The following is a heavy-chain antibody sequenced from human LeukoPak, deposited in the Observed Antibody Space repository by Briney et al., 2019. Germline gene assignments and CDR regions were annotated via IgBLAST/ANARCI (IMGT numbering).Heavy chain of an antibody. CDR3: ARVAGRGNGYNIPRFDY. D-gene: IGHD5-24*01. CDR2: INPSGGST. J-gene: IGHJ4*02. Sequence: ASVKVSCKASGYTFTGYYMHWVRQAPGQGLEWMGIINPSGGSTSYAQKFQGRVTMTRDMSTSTVYMELSSLRSEDTAVYYCARVAGRGNGYNIPRFDYWGQGTLVTVSS. V-gene: IGHV1-46*01. CDR1: GYTFTGYY.